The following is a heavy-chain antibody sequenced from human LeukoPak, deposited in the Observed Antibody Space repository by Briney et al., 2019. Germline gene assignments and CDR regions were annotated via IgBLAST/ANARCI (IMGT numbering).Heavy chain of an antibody. CDR2: INWNGGGT. Sequence: GGSLRLSCAATGFTFKDYGMHWVRRPPGKGLEWVSSINWNGGGTDYADSVKGRFTISRDNAKNSLYLQLSSLRPEDTALYYCAKHMRATNTYSFFGLDVWGQGTTVTVSS. CDR3: AKHMRATNTYSFFGLDV. J-gene: IGHJ6*02. CDR1: GFTFKDYG. V-gene: IGHV3-9*01. D-gene: IGHD1-26*01.